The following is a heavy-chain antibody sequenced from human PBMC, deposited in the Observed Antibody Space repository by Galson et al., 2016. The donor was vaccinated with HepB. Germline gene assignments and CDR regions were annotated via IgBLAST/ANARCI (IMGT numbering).Heavy chain of an antibody. Sequence: SLRLSCAASGFSFSDYGMHWVRQAPGKGLEWVAVISYDGKNQKYIDSVKGRFTISRDKSKNTLSLHMTSLRLEDTAVYHCARPRTSGYYYSAFDVWGQGTLVTVSS. J-gene: IGHJ4*02. CDR1: GFSFSDYG. V-gene: IGHV3-30*03. CDR3: ARPRTSGYYYSAFDV. D-gene: IGHD3-22*01. CDR2: ISYDGKNQ.